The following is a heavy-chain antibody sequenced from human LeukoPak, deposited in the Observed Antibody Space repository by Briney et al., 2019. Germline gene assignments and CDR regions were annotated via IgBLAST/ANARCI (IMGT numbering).Heavy chain of an antibody. D-gene: IGHD6-19*01. Sequence: GASVKVSCKASGYTFTTYKIHWVRQAPGQGLEWVGIINPSDGNTRNAQKFQGRVTMTRDTSTGTVYLELSSLRSEDTAVYYCAKAGSSGWYKVLIDYWGQGTLVTVSS. J-gene: IGHJ4*02. CDR1: GYTFTTYK. CDR3: AKAGSSGWYKVLIDY. CDR2: INPSDGNT. V-gene: IGHV1-46*01.